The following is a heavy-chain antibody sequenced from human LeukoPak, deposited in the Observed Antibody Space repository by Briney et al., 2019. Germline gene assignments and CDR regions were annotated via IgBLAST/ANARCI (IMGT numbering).Heavy chain of an antibody. CDR3: ARAYYSSSWSDY. J-gene: IGHJ4*02. Sequence: PGGSLRLSCAASGFTFSSYWMHWVRQAPGKGLVLVSRINSDGSSTSYADSVKGRFTISRDNAKNTLYLQMNSLRAEDTAVYYCARAYYSSSWSDYWGQGTLVTVSS. D-gene: IGHD6-13*01. CDR1: GFTFSSYW. CDR2: INSDGSST. V-gene: IGHV3-74*01.